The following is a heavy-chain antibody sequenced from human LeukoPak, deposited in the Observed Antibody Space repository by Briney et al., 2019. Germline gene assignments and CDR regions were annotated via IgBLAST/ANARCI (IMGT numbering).Heavy chain of an antibody. V-gene: IGHV3-23*01. CDR1: GFTFSSYA. Sequence: PGGSLRFSCAASGFTFSSYAMTWVRQAPGKGLEWVPTIRANGGGTHYAESLRGRFTISRDNSKSTVYLQMNSLSAEDTAIYYCSKGQELDDGVFESWGRGTLVTVSS. J-gene: IGHJ5*01. D-gene: IGHD1-1*01. CDR3: SKGQELDDGVFES. CDR2: IRANGGGT.